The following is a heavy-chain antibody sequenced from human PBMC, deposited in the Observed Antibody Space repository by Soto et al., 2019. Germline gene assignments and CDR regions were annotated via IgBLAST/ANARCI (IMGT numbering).Heavy chain of an antibody. CDR2: ISGSGDDT. Sequence: EVQLLESGGGLVQPGGSLRLSCAASGFTFSSYAMSWVRLAPGKGLEWVSAISGSGDDTYYADSVRGRFTISRDNSKNTLYLQMNSLRAEVTAVYYCAKDRPYYDILTAYYSNYFDYWGQGTLVTVSS. CDR1: GFTFSSYA. CDR3: AKDRPYYDILTAYYSNYFDY. D-gene: IGHD3-9*01. J-gene: IGHJ4*02. V-gene: IGHV3-23*01.